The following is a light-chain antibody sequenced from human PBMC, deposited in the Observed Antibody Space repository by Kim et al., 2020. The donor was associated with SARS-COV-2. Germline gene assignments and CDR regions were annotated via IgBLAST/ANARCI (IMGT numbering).Light chain of an antibody. CDR3: CSYAGSSTPVV. Sequence: QSLTISCTGTSSDVGSYNLVSWYQQHPGKAPKLMIYEGSKRPSGVSNRFSGSKSGNTASLTISGLQAEDEADYYCCSYAGSSTPVVFGGGTKLTVL. J-gene: IGLJ2*01. CDR1: SSDVGSYNL. CDR2: EGS. V-gene: IGLV2-23*01.